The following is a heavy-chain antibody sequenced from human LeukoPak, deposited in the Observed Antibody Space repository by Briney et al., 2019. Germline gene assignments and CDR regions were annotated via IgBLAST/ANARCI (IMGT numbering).Heavy chain of an antibody. CDR2: IYYSGST. J-gene: IGHJ6*02. CDR3: ARDTRRYYDFWSGPQRYYYYGMDV. D-gene: IGHD3-3*01. Sequence: PSETLSLTCTVSGGSISSYYWSWIRQPPGKGLEWIGYIYYSGSTNYNPSLKSRVTISVDTSKNQFSLKLSSVTAADTAVYYCARDTRRYYDFWSGPQRYYYYGMDVWGQGTTVTVSS. CDR1: GGSISSYY. V-gene: IGHV4-59*01.